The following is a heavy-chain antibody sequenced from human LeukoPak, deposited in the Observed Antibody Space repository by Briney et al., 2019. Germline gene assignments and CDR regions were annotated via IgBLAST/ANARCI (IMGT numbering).Heavy chain of an antibody. V-gene: IGHV4-34*01. Sequence: SETLSLTCAVYGGSFSGYYWSWIRQPPGKGLEWIGEINHSGSTNYNPSLKSRVTISVDTSKNQFSLKLSSVTAADTAVYYCARLRGGASGYDSYYYYYMDGWGKGTTVTISS. J-gene: IGHJ6*03. CDR1: GGSFSGYY. CDR2: INHSGST. CDR3: ARLRGGASGYDSYYYYYMDG. D-gene: IGHD5-12*01.